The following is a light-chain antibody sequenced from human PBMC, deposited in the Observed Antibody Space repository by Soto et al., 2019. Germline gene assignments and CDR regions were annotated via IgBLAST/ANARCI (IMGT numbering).Light chain of an antibody. CDR1: QGIRKD. J-gene: IGKJ1*01. Sequence: IRVTHSPSALSASVGDRVTITCRASQGIRKDLGWYQQKPGKAPKLLIYEASRLQIGVPSRFSGSGSGTDFTLTISSLQPEDFATYYCLHDYIYPKTFGQGTKVDIK. V-gene: IGKV1-6*01. CDR2: EAS. CDR3: LHDYIYPKT.